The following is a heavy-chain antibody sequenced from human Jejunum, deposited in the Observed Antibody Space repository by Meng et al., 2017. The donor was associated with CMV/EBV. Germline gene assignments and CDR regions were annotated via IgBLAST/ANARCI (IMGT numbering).Heavy chain of an antibody. CDR2: IHSSGET. D-gene: IGHD3-10*01. V-gene: IGHV4-4*07. J-gene: IGHJ5*02. CDR1: GGSIINYY. CDR3: ARVQGGPGNYLIDP. Sequence: QGPLQEAGPGLVKPSETLSLTCTVSGGSIINYYWTWIRQPAGMGLEWLGRIHSSGETTYRPSLQSRITMSVDTSKNQFSLILNSVTAADTAVYYCARVQGGPGNYLIDPWGQGILVTVSS.